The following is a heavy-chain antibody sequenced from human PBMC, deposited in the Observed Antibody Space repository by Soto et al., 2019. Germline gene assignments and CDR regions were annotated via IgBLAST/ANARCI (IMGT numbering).Heavy chain of an antibody. CDR3: ARDGYCSGGSCFSVPVFDY. J-gene: IGHJ4*02. CDR1: GFTFSSYG. V-gene: IGHV3-33*01. D-gene: IGHD2-15*01. CDR2: IWYDGSNK. Sequence: QVQLVESGGGVVQPGRSLRLSCAASGFTFSSYGMHWVRQAPGKGLEWVAVIWYDGSNKYYADSVKGRFTISRDNSKNTLYLLMISMRAEDTAVYYCARDGYCSGGSCFSVPVFDYWGQGTLVTVSS.